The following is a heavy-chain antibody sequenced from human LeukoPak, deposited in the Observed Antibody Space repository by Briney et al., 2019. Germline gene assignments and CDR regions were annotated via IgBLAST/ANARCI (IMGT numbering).Heavy chain of an antibody. Sequence: PSETLSLTCTVSGGSISSSSYYWGWIRQPPGKGLERIGTIYYSGSTYYSPSLKSRVAISVDTSKNQFSLKLSSVTAADTAVYYCANYCSSSSCHIRRAFDIWGQGTMVTVSS. CDR3: ANYCSSSSCHIRRAFDI. D-gene: IGHD2-2*02. V-gene: IGHV4-39*01. CDR2: IYYSGST. J-gene: IGHJ3*02. CDR1: GGSISSSSYY.